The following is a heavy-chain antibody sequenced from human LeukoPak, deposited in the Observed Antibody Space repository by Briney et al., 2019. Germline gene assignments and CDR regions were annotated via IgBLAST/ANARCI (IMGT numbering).Heavy chain of an antibody. CDR2: IYYSGST. CDR1: GGSISGKY. D-gene: IGHD3-22*01. Sequence: SETLSLTCTVSGGSISGKYWSWLRQPPGKGLECIGYIYYSGSTNYNPSLKSRVTISVDTSKNQFSLKLSSVTAADTAVYYCARLWVDYYDSSGYYSSWGQGTLVTVSS. CDR3: ARLWVDYYDSSGYYSS. J-gene: IGHJ4*02. V-gene: IGHV4-59*08.